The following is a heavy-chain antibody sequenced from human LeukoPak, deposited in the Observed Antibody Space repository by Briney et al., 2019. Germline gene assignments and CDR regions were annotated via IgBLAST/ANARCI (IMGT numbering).Heavy chain of an antibody. Sequence: PSETLSLTCTVSGGSITGYYWSWIRQPPGKELEWIGYVFYSGGTLYNPSLKSRVTISVDTSKNQFSLKLSSVTAADTAVYYCARRAFPPYWYFDLWGRGTLVTVSS. CDR2: VFYSGGT. CDR1: GGSITGYY. CDR3: ARRAFPPYWYFDL. J-gene: IGHJ2*01. V-gene: IGHV4-59*01.